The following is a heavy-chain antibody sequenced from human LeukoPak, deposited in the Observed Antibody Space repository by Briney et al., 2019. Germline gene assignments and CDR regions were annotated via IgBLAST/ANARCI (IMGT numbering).Heavy chain of an antibody. J-gene: IGHJ3*02. CDR2: ISGSGGST. D-gene: IGHD7-27*01. Sequence: GGSLRLSCAASGFTFSSYAMSWVRQAPGRGLEWVSAISGSGGSTYYADSVKGRFTISRDNSKNTLYLQMNGLRAEDTAVYYCAKDAFHNWGSFDPDPGAFDIWGQGTMVTVSS. CDR3: AKDAFHNWGSFDPDPGAFDI. V-gene: IGHV3-23*01. CDR1: GFTFSSYA.